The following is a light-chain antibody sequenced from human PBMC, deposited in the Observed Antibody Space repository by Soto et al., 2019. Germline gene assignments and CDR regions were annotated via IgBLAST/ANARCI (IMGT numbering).Light chain of an antibody. CDR2: YNN. CDR3: AAGDASLSPRV. V-gene: IGLV1-47*02. Sequence: QSVLTQPPAASETAGQVDTITCSGGDSNIGSNSGYWYHHLPRMAPELLIYYNNQRPSGVRDRFSGSRSGTSASLEMVGVRSEDEAAYYCAAGDASLSPRVLGNGTKVRVL. J-gene: IGLJ1*01. CDR1: DSNIGSNS.